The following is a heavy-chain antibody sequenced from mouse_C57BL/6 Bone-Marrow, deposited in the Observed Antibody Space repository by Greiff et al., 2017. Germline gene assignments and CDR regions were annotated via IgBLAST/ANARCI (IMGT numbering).Heavy chain of an antibody. D-gene: IGHD1-1*01. CDR1: GYTFTDYY. J-gene: IGHJ4*01. CDR2: INPNNGGT. CDR3: ARDYGSPYAMDY. Sequence: VQLQQSGPELVKPGASVKISCKASGYTFTDYYMNWVKQSHGKSLEWIGDINPNNGGTSYNQKFKGKATLTEDKSSSTAYMELRSLTSEYYAVYYCARDYGSPYAMDYWGQGTSVTVSS. V-gene: IGHV1-26*01.